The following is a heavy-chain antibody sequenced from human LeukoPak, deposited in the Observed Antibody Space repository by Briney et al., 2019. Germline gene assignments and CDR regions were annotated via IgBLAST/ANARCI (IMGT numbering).Heavy chain of an antibody. CDR2: IYYSGST. V-gene: IGHV4-39*02. Sequence: SETLSLTCTVSGGSISSSSYYWGWIRQPPGKGLEWIGSIYYSGSTYYNPSLKSRVTIDGDTSKNQFSLTLSSVTAADTAVYYCARDNSGWSWYYYGMDVWGQGTTVTVSS. CDR3: ARDNSGWSWYYYGMDV. CDR1: GGSISSSSYY. D-gene: IGHD6-19*01. J-gene: IGHJ6*02.